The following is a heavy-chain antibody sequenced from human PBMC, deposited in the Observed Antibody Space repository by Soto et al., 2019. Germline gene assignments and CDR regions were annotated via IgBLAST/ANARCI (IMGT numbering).Heavy chain of an antibody. CDR1: GFTFSDYP. CDR2: IAYDGSNK. D-gene: IGHD3-22*01. J-gene: IGHJ4*02. V-gene: IGHV3-30-3*01. CDR3: TYSSGYYFYYFDY. Sequence: QVHLVESGGGVVQPGRSLRLSCAASGFTFSDYPIHWVRQAPGKGLEWVAVIAYDGSNKDYAESVKGRFTISRDNSKNTVYPQMNSLRPEDTAVYYTTYSSGYYFYYFDYWGQGALVSVSS.